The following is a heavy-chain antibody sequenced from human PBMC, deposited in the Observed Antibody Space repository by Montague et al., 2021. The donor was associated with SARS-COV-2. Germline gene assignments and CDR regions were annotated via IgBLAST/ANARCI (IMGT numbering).Heavy chain of an antibody. CDR2: IYYSGST. J-gene: IGHJ4*02. CDR1: DGSLSSYY. D-gene: IGHD5-24*01. V-gene: IGHV4-59*01. Sequence: SETLSLTCAVSDGSLSSYYWSWIRQPPGKGLEWIGYIYYSGSTNYNPSLKSRVTISVDTSKNQFSLKLSSVTAADTAVYYCARVFPRWLQFDPYFDYWGQGTLVTVSS. CDR3: ARVFPRWLQFDPYFDY.